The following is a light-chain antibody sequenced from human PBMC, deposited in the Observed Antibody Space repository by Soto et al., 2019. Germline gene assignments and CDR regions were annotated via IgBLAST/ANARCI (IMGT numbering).Light chain of an antibody. CDR1: QSVSTY. V-gene: IGKV3-20*01. J-gene: IGKJ1*01. Sequence: EIVLTQTPGTLSLSPGERATLSCRASQSVSTYLAWYQQKPGQGPRLPIYGASSRATGIPDRFSGSGSGADFTLTISRLEPEDFAVYYCQQYGASPRTFGQGTKVDIK. CDR3: QQYGASPRT. CDR2: GAS.